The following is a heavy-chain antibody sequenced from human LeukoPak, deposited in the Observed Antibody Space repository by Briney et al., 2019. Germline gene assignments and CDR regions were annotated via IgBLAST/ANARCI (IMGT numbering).Heavy chain of an antibody. CDR1: GFSFNSFA. Sequence: GGSLRLSCVASGFSFNSFAMSWVRHAPGKGLEWVSGINKIGDKTYNADSVKGRFTISRDNSKNTPYLQMNSLRAEDTAVYYCAPSSSGYPKYFQHWGQGTLVTVSS. J-gene: IGHJ1*01. CDR3: APSSSGYPKYFQH. V-gene: IGHV3-23*01. D-gene: IGHD3-22*01. CDR2: INKIGDKT.